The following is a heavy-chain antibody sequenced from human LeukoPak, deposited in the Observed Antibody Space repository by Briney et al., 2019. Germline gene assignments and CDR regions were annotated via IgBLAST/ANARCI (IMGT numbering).Heavy chain of an antibody. CDR2: IYYSGST. J-gene: IGHJ4*02. D-gene: IGHD3-16*01. V-gene: IGHV4-39*01. CDR3: ASLRAGDSY. CDR1: GGSISSSSYY. Sequence: SETLSLTCTVSGGSISSSSYYWVWIRQPPGKGLEWIGSIYYSGSTYYNPSLKSRVTISVDTSKNQFSLKLSSVTAADTAVYYCASLRAGDSYWGQGTLVTVSS.